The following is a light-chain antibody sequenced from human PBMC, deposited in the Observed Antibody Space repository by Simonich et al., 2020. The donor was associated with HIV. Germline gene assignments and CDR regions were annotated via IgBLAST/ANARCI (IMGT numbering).Light chain of an antibody. Sequence: QSALTQHAPVYGSPGQSITISCPGPNSNVGRYNYVSWYQHHPGKAPTLMIYDVSHLPSGVSNRFSGSKSGNTASLTISGLQAEDEADYYCSSYTSRNTLVFGGGTKLAVL. CDR1: NSNVGRYNY. CDR2: DVS. J-gene: IGLJ3*02. CDR3: SSYTSRNTLV. V-gene: IGLV2-14*03.